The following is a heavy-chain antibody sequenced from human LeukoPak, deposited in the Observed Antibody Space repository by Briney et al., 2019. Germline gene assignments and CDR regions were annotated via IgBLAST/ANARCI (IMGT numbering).Heavy chain of an antibody. V-gene: IGHV3-30*02. D-gene: IGHD3-22*01. CDR2: IRYDGSNK. CDR3: AKDSSWRAGSSGFNWFDP. CDR1: GFTFSSYG. J-gene: IGHJ5*02. Sequence: GGSLRLSCAASGFTFSSYGMHWVRQAPGKGLEWVAFIRYDGSNKYYADSVKGRFTISRDNSKNTLYLQMNSLRAEDTAVYYCAKDSSWRAGSSGFNWFDPWGQGTLVTVSS.